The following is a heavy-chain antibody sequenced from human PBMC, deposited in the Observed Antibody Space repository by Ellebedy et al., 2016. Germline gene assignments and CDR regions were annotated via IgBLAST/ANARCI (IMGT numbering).Heavy chain of an antibody. V-gene: IGHV2-70*11. D-gene: IGHD6-6*01. CDR3: ARITDSSSPNYFYYAMDV. J-gene: IGHJ6*02. CDR2: IDWDDDT. Sequence: SGPTLVXPTQTLTLTCTFSGFSLSNTGMSVSWIRQPPGKALEWLARIDWDDDTYYNTSLRTRLTISKDTSKDQVVLTMTNMYPVDTGTYYCARITDSSSPNYFYYAMDVWGQGTTVSVS. CDR1: GFSLSNTGMS.